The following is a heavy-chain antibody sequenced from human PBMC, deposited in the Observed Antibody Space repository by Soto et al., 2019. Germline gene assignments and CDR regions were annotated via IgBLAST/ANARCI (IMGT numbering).Heavy chain of an antibody. Sequence: VSGPTLVNPTETLTLTCTVSGFSLSNARMGVSWIRQPPGKALEWLAHIFSNDEKSYSTSLKSRLTISKDTSKSQVVLTMTNMDPVDTATYYCARTNSARHSSSWPGIEFDYWGQGTLVTVSS. CDR2: IFSNDEK. D-gene: IGHD6-13*01. CDR3: ARTNSARHSSSWPGIEFDY. CDR1: GFSLSNARMG. J-gene: IGHJ4*02. V-gene: IGHV2-26*01.